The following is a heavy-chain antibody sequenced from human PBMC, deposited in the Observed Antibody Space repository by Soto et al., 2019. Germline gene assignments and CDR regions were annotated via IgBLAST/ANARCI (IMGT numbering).Heavy chain of an antibody. J-gene: IGHJ4*02. D-gene: IGHD3-10*01. Sequence: QLQLQESGPGLVKPSETLSLTCTVSGFSINSYYWSWIRQPPGKGLEWIGYIYYSGRTNYNPSLKSRVNISVDTSKNQVSLKLSSVTAADTAVYYCASNYYGSGRIGYWGQGTLVTVSS. CDR2: IYYSGRT. CDR1: GFSINSYY. CDR3: ASNYYGSGRIGY. V-gene: IGHV4-59*01.